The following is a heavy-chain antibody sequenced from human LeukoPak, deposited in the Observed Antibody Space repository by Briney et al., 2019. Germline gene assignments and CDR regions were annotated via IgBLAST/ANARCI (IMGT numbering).Heavy chain of an antibody. CDR1: GGSFNSYY. Sequence: SETLSLTCTVSGGSFNSYYWSWIRQPPGKGLEWIGYIYSGGSTNYNPYLKSRVTTSVDTSKNQFSLKLSSVTAADTAVYYCARGSFIVGATIIDYWGQGTLVTVSS. V-gene: IGHV4-59*01. D-gene: IGHD1-26*01. CDR2: IYSGGST. J-gene: IGHJ4*02. CDR3: ARGSFIVGATIIDY.